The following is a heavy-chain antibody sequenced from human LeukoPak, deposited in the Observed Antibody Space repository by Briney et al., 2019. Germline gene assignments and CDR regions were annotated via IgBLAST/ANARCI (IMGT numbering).Heavy chain of an antibody. V-gene: IGHV3-23*01. CDR2: ITYGGGST. Sequence: GGSLRLSCAASGFTFNNCAMSWVRQAPGKELEWVSTITYGGGSTYYADSVKGRFTISRDNSKNTLYLQMNSLRAEDTAVYYCAKARITVTGTFDYWGQGTLVTVSS. D-gene: IGHD6-19*01. J-gene: IGHJ4*02. CDR3: AKARITVTGTFDY. CDR1: GFTFNNCA.